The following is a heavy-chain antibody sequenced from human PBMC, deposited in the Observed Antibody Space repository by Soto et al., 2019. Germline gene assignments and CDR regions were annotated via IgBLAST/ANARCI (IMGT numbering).Heavy chain of an antibody. CDR3: ARDLVRSLEWTYMYYFDY. V-gene: IGHV1-3*01. Sequence: ASVKVSCKASGYTFNTYAIHWVRQAPGQSLEWMGWNNAGDGNTKYSQKFQGRVTITSDTSASTAYMELSSLRSEDTAVYYCARDLVRSLEWTYMYYFDYWGQRTLVTVSS. CDR2: NNAGDGNT. CDR1: GYTFNTYA. D-gene: IGHD3-3*01. J-gene: IGHJ4*02.